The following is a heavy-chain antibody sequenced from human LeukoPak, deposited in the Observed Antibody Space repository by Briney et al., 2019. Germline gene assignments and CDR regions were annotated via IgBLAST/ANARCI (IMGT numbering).Heavy chain of an antibody. D-gene: IGHD2-2*01. CDR3: ATSRQLLDNWFDS. J-gene: IGHJ5*01. Sequence: SETLSLTCTVSGGSISSSSYYWGWVRQPPGRGLEWIVSIYYSGSTYYNPSLKSRVTISLDTSKNQFSLKLSSVTAADTAVYYCATSRQLLDNWFDSWGQGTLVTVSS. CDR2: IYYSGST. V-gene: IGHV4-39*01. CDR1: GGSISSSSYY.